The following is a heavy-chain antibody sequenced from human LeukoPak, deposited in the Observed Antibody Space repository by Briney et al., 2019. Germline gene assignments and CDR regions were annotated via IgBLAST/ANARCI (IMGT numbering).Heavy chain of an antibody. J-gene: IGHJ4*02. CDR2: FYYSGST. D-gene: IGHD2-15*01. Sequence: SETLSLTCTVSGGLISSSSYYWGWIRQPPEKGLEWIGSFYYSGSTYYHPSLKSRVTISVDTSKNQFSLNLSSVTAADTAVYYCARTAGVVAAGSRQYFDYWGQGTLVTVSS. CDR1: GGLISSSSYY. V-gene: IGHV4-39*01. CDR3: ARTAGVVAAGSRQYFDY.